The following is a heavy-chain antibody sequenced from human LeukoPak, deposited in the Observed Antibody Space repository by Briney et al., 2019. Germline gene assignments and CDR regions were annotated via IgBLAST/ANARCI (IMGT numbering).Heavy chain of an antibody. CDR2: INPNSGGT. CDR1: GYTFTGYY. D-gene: IGHD6-19*01. J-gene: IGHJ4*02. Sequence: ASVKVSCKASGYTFTGYYMHWVRQAPGQGLEWMGWINPNSGGTNYAQKFQGRVTMTRDTSISTAYMELSRLRSDDTAVYYCAREVGSSGCIDYWGQGTLVTVSS. V-gene: IGHV1-2*02. CDR3: AREVGSSGCIDY.